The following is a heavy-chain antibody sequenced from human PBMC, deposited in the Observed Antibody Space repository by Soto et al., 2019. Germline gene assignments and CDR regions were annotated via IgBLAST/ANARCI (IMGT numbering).Heavy chain of an antibody. CDR3: ARPSAAWFDP. CDR1: GGSVSSGSYY. D-gene: IGHD6-19*01. CDR2: IYHSGST. Sequence: QVQLQESGPGLVKPSETLSLTCTVSGGSVSSGSYYWGWIRQPPGKGLEWIGYIYHSGSTNYNPSLKSRVTISVDTSMNQFSLSLTSVTAADTAVYYCARPSAAWFDPWGQGTLVTVAS. V-gene: IGHV4-61*01. J-gene: IGHJ5*02.